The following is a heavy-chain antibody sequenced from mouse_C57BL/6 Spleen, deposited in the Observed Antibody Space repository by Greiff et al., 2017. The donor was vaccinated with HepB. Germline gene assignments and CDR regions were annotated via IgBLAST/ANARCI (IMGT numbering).Heavy chain of an antibody. J-gene: IGHJ3*01. CDR2: IDPEDGET. CDR3: AKYYGSSPAWFAY. D-gene: IGHD1-1*01. Sequence: VQLKQSGAELVKPGASVKLSCTASGFNIKDYYMHWVKQRTEQGLEWIGRIDPEDGETKYAPKFQGKATITADTSSNTAYLQLSSLTSEDTAVYYCAKYYGSSPAWFAYWGQGTLVTVSA. CDR1: GFNIKDYY. V-gene: IGHV14-2*01.